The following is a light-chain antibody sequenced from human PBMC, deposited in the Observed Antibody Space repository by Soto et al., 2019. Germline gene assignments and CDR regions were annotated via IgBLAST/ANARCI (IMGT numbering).Light chain of an antibody. J-gene: IGKJ2*01. CDR1: QSVSSS. Sequence: EIVLTQSPATLSLSPGERATLSCRAGQSVSSSLAWYQQKPGQAPRLLIYDASNRATGIPARFSGSGSGAAFTLTISRLEPEDFAVYYCQQRSNWPPWYTFGQGTKLEIK. CDR2: DAS. CDR3: QQRSNWPPWYT. V-gene: IGKV3-11*01.